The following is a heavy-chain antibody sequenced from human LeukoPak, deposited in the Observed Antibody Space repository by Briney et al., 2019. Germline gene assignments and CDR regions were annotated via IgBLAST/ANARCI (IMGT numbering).Heavy chain of an antibody. Sequence: GGSLRLSCAASGFTFSSYAMSWVRQAPGKGLEWVSAISGSGGSTYYADSVKGRFTISRDNSKNTLYLQMNSLRAEDTAVYYCANAGTHYDFSSGYHPYWGQGTLVTVSS. D-gene: IGHD3-3*01. V-gene: IGHV3-23*01. CDR2: ISGSGGST. CDR3: ANAGTHYDFSSGYHPY. J-gene: IGHJ4*02. CDR1: GFTFSSYA.